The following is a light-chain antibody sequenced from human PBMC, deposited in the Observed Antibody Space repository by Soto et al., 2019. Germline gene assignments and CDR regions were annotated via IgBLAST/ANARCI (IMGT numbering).Light chain of an antibody. CDR3: AAWDDSLNGVV. CDR2: GND. CDR1: SSXIGGNI. J-gene: IGLJ2*01. Sequence: QSVLTQPPSASGTPGQRVTISCSGSSSXIGGNIVNWYQQLPGTAPKLLIFGNDQRPSWVPDRFSGSKSGTSASLAISGLQSEDEANYYCAAWDDSLNGVVFGGGTKLTVL. V-gene: IGLV1-44*01.